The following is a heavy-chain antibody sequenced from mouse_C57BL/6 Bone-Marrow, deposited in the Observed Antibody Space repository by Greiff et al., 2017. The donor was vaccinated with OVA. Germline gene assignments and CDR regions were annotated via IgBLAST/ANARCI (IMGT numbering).Heavy chain of an antibody. CDR3: ARKEFAY. V-gene: IGHV1-54*01. J-gene: IGHJ3*01. CDR1: GYAFTNYL. Sequence: QVQLQQPGAELVRPGTSVKVSCKASGYAFTNYLIEWVKQRPGQGLEWIGVINPGSGGTNYNEKFKGKATLTADKSSSTAYMQLSSLTSEDSAVYFCARKEFAYWGQGTLVTVSA. CDR2: INPGSGGT.